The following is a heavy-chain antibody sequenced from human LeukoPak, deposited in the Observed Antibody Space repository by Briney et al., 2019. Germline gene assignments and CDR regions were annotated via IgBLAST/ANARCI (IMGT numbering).Heavy chain of an antibody. CDR2: ISSSSSYI. V-gene: IGHV3-21*01. Sequence: GGYLRRSCAASGFTFSSYSMNWVRQAPGKGLEWVSSISSSSSYIYYADSVKGRFTISRDNAKNSLYLEMDSLRAEDTAVYYCAKDRGYSSGWPTYYFDYWGQGTLVTVSS. D-gene: IGHD6-19*01. CDR1: GFTFSSYS. J-gene: IGHJ4*02. CDR3: AKDRGYSSGWPTYYFDY.